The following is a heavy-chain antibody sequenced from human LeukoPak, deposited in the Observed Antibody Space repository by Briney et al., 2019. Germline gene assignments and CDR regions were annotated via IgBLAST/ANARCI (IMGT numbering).Heavy chain of an antibody. CDR1: GGSISSSTYY. D-gene: IGHD6-13*01. J-gene: IGHJ4*02. V-gene: IGHV4-39*07. CDR2: IYYSGST. Sequence: TATLSLTCTVFGGSISSSTYYWDWIRQPPGKGLEWIGTIYYSGSTNYNPSLKSRITISLDTSKNQFSLKLSSVTAADTAVYYCARYSNMGVYNFDYWGQGTLVTVSS. CDR3: ARYSNMGVYNFDY.